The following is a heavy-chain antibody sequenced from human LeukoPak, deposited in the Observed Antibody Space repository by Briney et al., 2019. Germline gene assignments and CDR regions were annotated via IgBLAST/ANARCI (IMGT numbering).Heavy chain of an antibody. D-gene: IGHD3-22*01. CDR2: INSDGSST. CDR1: GSTFSSYW. J-gene: IGHJ4*02. Sequence: GGSLRLSCAASGSTFSSYWMHWVRQAPGKGLEWVSRINSDGSSTSYADSVKGRFTISRDNVKNTLYLQMSSLRAEDTAVYYCARAYYDSSGHLDYWGQGTLVTVSS. CDR3: ARAYYDSSGHLDY. V-gene: IGHV3-74*01.